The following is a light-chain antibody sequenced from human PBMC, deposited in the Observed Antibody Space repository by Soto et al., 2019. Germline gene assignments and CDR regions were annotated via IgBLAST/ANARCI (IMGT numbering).Light chain of an antibody. Sequence: EIVLTQSPGTLSLSPGERATLSCRASQSVSSSYLGWYQQKPGQAPRLLIYGASGRATGIPDRFSGSGSGTDFTLTISRLEPEDFAVYYCKQYGSSPPFTFGPGTKVDIK. J-gene: IGKJ3*01. CDR2: GAS. CDR1: QSVSSSY. V-gene: IGKV3-20*01. CDR3: KQYGSSPPFT.